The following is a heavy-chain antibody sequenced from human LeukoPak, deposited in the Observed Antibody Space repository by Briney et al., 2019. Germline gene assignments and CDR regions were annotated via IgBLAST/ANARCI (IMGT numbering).Heavy chain of an antibody. CDR2: IIPILGIA. CDR3: ARGGYYYDSSGVFDI. J-gene: IGHJ3*02. CDR1: GGTFSSYA. Sequence: SVKVSCKASGGTFSSYAISWVRQAPGQGLEWMGRIIPILGIANYAQKFQGRVTITADKSTSTAYMELSSLRSEDTAVYYCARGGYYYDSSGVFDIWGQGTMVTVSS. D-gene: IGHD3-22*01. V-gene: IGHV1-69*04.